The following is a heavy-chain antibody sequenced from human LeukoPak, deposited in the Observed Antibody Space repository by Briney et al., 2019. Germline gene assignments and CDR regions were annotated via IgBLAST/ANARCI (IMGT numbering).Heavy chain of an antibody. CDR1: GFPFNAYW. Sequence: GGSLRLSCAASGFPFNAYWMTWVRQAPGKGLEWVAVISYDGSNKYYADSVKGRFTISRDNSKNTLYLQMNSLRAEDTAVYYCARDNLEFNAFDIWGQGTMVTVSS. J-gene: IGHJ3*02. CDR3: ARDNLEFNAFDI. CDR2: ISYDGSNK. V-gene: IGHV3-30*03. D-gene: IGHD1-1*01.